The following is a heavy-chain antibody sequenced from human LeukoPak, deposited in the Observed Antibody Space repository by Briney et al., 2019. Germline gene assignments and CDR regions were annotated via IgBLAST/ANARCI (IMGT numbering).Heavy chain of an antibody. D-gene: IGHD3-10*01. V-gene: IGHV5-51*01. J-gene: IGHJ3*02. CDR3: ATNTMFRGIHAFDI. Sequence: GESLKISCKGSGYSFTSYWIGWVRQMPGKGLEWMGIIYPGDSDTRYSPSFQGQVTISADKSISTAYLQWSSLKASDSAMYYCATNTMFRGIHAFDIWGQGTMVAVSS. CDR1: GYSFTSYW. CDR2: IYPGDSDT.